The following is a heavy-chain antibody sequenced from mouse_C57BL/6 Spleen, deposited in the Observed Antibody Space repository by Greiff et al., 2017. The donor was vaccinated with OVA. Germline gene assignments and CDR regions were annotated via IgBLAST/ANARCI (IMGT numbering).Heavy chain of an antibody. Sequence: EVQLVESGPELVKPGASVKISCKASGYSFTDYNMHWVKQSNGKSLEWIGVINPNYGTTSYNQKFKGKATLTVDQSSSTAYMQLNSLTSEDSAVYDCGGGYYAPYAMDYWGQGTSVTVSS. J-gene: IGHJ4*01. V-gene: IGHV1-39*01. CDR2: INPNYGTT. CDR3: GGGYYAPYAMDY. D-gene: IGHD1-1*01. CDR1: GYSFTDYN.